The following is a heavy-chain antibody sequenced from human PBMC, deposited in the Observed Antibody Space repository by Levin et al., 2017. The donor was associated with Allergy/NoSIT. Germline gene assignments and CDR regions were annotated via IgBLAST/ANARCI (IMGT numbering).Heavy chain of an antibody. CDR3: ARAGYYDFWSGYYNCRFDP. D-gene: IGHD3-3*01. V-gene: IGHV4-34*01. Sequence: GSLRLSCAVYGGSFSGYYWSWIRQPPGKGLEWIGEINHSGSTNYNPSLKSRVTISVDTSKNQFSLKLSSVTAADTAVYYCARAGYYDFWSGYYNCRFDPWGQGTLVTVSS. CDR1: GGSFSGYY. J-gene: IGHJ5*02. CDR2: INHSGST.